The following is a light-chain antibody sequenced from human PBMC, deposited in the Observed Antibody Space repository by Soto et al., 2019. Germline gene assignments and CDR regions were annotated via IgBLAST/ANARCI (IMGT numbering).Light chain of an antibody. CDR1: RSGSSGN. CDR3: QQYGNSPIT. CDR2: DAS. J-gene: IGKJ5*01. Sequence: DIELAHSPGTLSLSPGESATLSCRASRSGSSGNVAWYQQKPGQAPRLLIYDASNRATGIPDTFSGSGSGTDFTLTINSLEPEDFAVYYCQQYGNSPITFGQGTRREIK. V-gene: IGKV3-20*01.